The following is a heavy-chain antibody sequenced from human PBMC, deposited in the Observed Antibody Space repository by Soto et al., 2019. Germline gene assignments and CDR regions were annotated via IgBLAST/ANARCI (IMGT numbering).Heavy chain of an antibody. CDR3: ARWGKDYRDVDY. D-gene: IGHD4-4*01. Sequence: EVQLVESGGGLVQPGGSLRLSCAASGFSFSTYSMNWVRQAPGKGLEWVSHISSTSSIIKYADSVKGRFTISGDNAKNSLYLQMNSLRDEDTAVYYCARWGKDYRDVDYWGQGTLVTVSS. J-gene: IGHJ4*02. V-gene: IGHV3-48*02. CDR1: GFSFSTYS. CDR2: ISSTSSII.